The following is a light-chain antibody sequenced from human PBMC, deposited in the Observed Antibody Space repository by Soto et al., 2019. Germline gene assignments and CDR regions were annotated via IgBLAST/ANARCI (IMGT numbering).Light chain of an antibody. J-gene: IGKJ1*01. CDR1: QSVSSG. CDR2: GAS. Sequence: EIAMTQSPSTLSVSPGERATLSCRASQSVSSGLAWYQQKPGQAPRLLIYGASTRASGIPARFSGSGSGTEFTLTISSLEPEDFAAYYCQQRSNWPGTFGQGTKVDIK. V-gene: IGKV3-15*01. CDR3: QQRSNWPGT.